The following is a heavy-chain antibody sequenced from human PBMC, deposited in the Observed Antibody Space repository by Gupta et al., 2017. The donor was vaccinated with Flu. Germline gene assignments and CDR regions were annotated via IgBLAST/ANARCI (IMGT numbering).Heavy chain of an antibody. CDR2: IKSRTDGGAA. V-gene: IGHV3-15*01. CDR1: GFPFSVAW. D-gene: IGHD1-26*01. J-gene: IGHJ5*02. Sequence: EVQLVESGGGFVKPGDSLRLSCAASGFPFSVAWLNWVRQAPGKGLEWVGHIKSRTDGGAADYAAPVKGRFAISRDDSRNTLYLQMTGLKTEDTGVYYCATAPRAKVKSWGQGTLVIVSS. CDR3: ATAPRAKVKS.